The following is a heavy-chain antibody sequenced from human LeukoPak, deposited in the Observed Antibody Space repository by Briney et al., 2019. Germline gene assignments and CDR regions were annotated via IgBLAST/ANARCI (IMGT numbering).Heavy chain of an antibody. CDR1: GGSISSSSYY. D-gene: IGHD3-9*01. V-gene: IGHV4-39*07. CDR2: IYYSGST. Sequence: SETLSLTCTVSGGSISSSSYYWGWIRQPPGKGLEWIGSIYYSGSTYYNPSLKSRVTISVDTSKNQFSLKLSSVTAADTAVYYCAREANYDILTGYYTAGNFDYWGQGTLVTVSS. CDR3: AREANYDILTGYYTAGNFDY. J-gene: IGHJ4*02.